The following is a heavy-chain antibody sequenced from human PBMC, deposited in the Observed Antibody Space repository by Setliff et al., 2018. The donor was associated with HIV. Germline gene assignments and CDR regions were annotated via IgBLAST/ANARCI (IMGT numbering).Heavy chain of an antibody. CDR2: ISTYSDET. J-gene: IGHJ4*02. D-gene: IGHD6-19*01. V-gene: IGHV1-8*01. CDR3: ARVVRPTVAEYYFDY. Sequence: GASVKVSCKPSGYTFTAYGLSWVRQAPGQGLEWMGWISTYSDETSYAQKFQGRVTMTRNTSISTAYMELTSLRSEDTAMYYCARVVRPTVAEYYFDYWGQGTLVTVSS. CDR1: GYTFTAYG.